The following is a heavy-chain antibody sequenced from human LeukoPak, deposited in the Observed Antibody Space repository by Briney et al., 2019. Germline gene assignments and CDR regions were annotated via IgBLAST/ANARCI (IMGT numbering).Heavy chain of an antibody. CDR1: GFTFSSYE. D-gene: IGHD6-19*01. CDR2: ISSSGSTI. J-gene: IGHJ4*02. CDR3: ARDSIAVAGTGLDY. Sequence: GGSLRLSCAASGFTFSSYEMNWVRQAPGKGLEWVSYISSSGSTIYYADSVKGRFTISRDNAKNSLYLQMNSLRAEDTAVYYCARDSIAVAGTGLDYWGQGTLVTVSS. V-gene: IGHV3-48*03.